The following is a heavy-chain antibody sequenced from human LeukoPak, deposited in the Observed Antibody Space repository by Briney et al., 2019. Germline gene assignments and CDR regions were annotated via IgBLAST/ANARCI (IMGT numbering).Heavy chain of an antibody. CDR1: GFTFSSYS. D-gene: IGHD1-14*01. CDR3: ARESSPEDAFDI. CDR2: ISSSSSYI. J-gene: IGHJ3*02. Sequence: GGSLRLSCAASGFTFSSYSMNWVRQAPGKGLEWVSSISSSSSYIYYADSMKGRFTISRDNAKKSLYLQMNSLRAEDTAVYYCARESSPEDAFDIWGQGTMVTVSS. V-gene: IGHV3-21*01.